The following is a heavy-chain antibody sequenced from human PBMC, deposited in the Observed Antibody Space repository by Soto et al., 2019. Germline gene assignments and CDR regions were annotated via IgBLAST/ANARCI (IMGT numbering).Heavy chain of an antibody. CDR1: GYTFTSYY. V-gene: IGHV1-46*01. Sequence: ASVKVSCKASGYTFTSYYMHWARQAPGQGLEWMGIINPSGGSTSYAQKFQGRVTMTRDTSTSTVYMELSSLRSEDTAVYYCARVYCSGGSCYWFDPWGQGTLVTSPQ. J-gene: IGHJ5*02. D-gene: IGHD2-15*01. CDR2: INPSGGST. CDR3: ARVYCSGGSCYWFDP.